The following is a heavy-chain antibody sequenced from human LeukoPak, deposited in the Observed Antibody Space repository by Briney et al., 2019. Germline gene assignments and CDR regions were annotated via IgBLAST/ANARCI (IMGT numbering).Heavy chain of an antibody. J-gene: IGHJ3*02. CDR1: GFSFSSYW. CDR3: ARELSNDILTGYSDAFDI. Sequence: GGSLRLSCAASGFSFSSYWMNWVRQAPGKGLEWVANIKQDGSEKYYVDSVKGRFTISRDNAKNSLYLQMNSLRAEDTAVYYCARELSNDILTGYSDAFDIWGQGTMVTVSS. D-gene: IGHD3-9*01. CDR2: IKQDGSEK. V-gene: IGHV3-7*03.